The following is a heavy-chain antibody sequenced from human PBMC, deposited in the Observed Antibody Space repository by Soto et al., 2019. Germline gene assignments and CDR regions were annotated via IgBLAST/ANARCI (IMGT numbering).Heavy chain of an antibody. CDR1: GFSLGTSGVG. CDR3: ARLITMVRGATGFDP. J-gene: IGHJ5*02. CDR2: IYWDDDK. D-gene: IGHD3-10*01. V-gene: IGHV2-5*02. Sequence: SGPTLVNPTQTLTLTCTFSGFSLGTSGVGVGWSRQPPGKALEWLALIYWDDDKRYSPSLKSRLTITKDTSKNRVVLRMANIDPAETATSYCARLITMVRGATGFDPWGQGTLVTVSS.